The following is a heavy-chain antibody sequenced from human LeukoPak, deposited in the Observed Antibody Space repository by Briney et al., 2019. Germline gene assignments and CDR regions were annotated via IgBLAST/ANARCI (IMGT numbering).Heavy chain of an antibody. J-gene: IGHJ4*02. D-gene: IGHD3-22*01. Sequence: PGGSLRLSCAASGFTFSSYAMHWVRQAPGKGLEWVAVISYDGSNKYYADSVKGRFTISRDNSKNTLYLQMNSLRAEDTAVYYCAREGTYYYDSSGYYYRYYFDYLGQGTLVTVSS. CDR3: AREGTYYYDSSGYYYRYYFDY. V-gene: IGHV3-30*01. CDR2: ISYDGSNK. CDR1: GFTFSSYA.